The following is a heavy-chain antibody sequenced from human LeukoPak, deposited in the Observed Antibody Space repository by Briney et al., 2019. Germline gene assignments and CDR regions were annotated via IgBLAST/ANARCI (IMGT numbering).Heavy chain of an antibody. CDR3: SYGVIEGAFDY. V-gene: IGHV5-51*01. Sequence: GESRKTSCEGSGSNFTTYWIGWARQLPGKGRECLPIISPDDSDIFFSPSFQVQVTISAAASISTAYLQWRSLKASDTAMYYCSYGVIEGAFDYWGQGTLVTVSS. D-gene: IGHD1-26*01. CDR2: ISPDDSDI. J-gene: IGHJ4*02. CDR1: GSNFTTYW.